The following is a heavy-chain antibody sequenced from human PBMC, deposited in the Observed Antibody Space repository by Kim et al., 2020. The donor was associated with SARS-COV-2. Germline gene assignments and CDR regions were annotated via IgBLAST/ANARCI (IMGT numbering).Heavy chain of an antibody. V-gene: IGHV1-46*01. J-gene: IGHJ4*02. CDR3: ARAGSITMIVTNGVFDY. D-gene: IGHD3-22*01. Sequence: FQGRVTMTRDTSTSTVYMERSSLRSEDTAVYYCARAGSITMIVTNGVFDYWGQGTLVTVSS.